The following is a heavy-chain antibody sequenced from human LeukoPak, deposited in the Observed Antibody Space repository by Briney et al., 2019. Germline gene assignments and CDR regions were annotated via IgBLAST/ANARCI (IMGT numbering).Heavy chain of an antibody. Sequence: GASVKVSCKASGYIFTGYYIHWVRQAPGQGPEWMGWINPNSGGTIYEQKFQGRVTMTRDTSISTAYMELGRLGSDDTAVYYCATAPLRYFDWLCLTHWGQGTLVTVSS. V-gene: IGHV1-2*02. CDR3: ATAPLRYFDWLCLTH. CDR1: GYIFTGYY. J-gene: IGHJ4*02. CDR2: INPNSGGT. D-gene: IGHD3-9*01.